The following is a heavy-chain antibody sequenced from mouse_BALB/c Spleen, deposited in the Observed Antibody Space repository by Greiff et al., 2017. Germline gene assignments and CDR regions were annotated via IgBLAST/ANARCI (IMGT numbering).Heavy chain of an antibody. D-gene: IGHD4-1*01. Sequence: QVQLQQSGAELMKPGASVKISCKATGYTFSSYWIEWVKQRPGHGLEWIGEILPGSGSTNYNEKFKGKATFTADTSSNTAYMQLSSLTSEDSAVYYCARELTGTAWFAYWGQGTRVTVSA. J-gene: IGHJ3*01. CDR2: ILPGSGST. CDR1: GYTFSSYW. V-gene: IGHV1-9*01. CDR3: ARELTGTAWFAY.